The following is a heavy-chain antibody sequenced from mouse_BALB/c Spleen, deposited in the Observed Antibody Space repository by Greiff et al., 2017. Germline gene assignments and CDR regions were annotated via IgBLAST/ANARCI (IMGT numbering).Heavy chain of an antibody. CDR1: GYTFTDYA. CDR2: ISTYYGDA. J-gene: IGHJ4*01. Sequence: QVQLKQSGAELVRPGVSVKISCKGSGYTFTDYAMHWVKQSHAKSLEWIGVISTYYGDASYNQKFKGKATMTVDKSSSTAYMELARLTSEDSAIYYCARMEKDYGPSYAMDYWGQGTSVTVSS. D-gene: IGHD1-2*01. V-gene: IGHV1S137*01. CDR3: ARMEKDYGPSYAMDY.